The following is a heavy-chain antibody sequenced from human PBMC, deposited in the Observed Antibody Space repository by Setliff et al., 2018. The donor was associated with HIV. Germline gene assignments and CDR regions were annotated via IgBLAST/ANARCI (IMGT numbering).Heavy chain of an antibody. Sequence: PGGSLRLSCAASGFTLSGYWLSWVRQAPGKGLEWVGRIKSKSDGGAVHYAAPVKGRFTISRDDSQDTLYLEMNSLTNEDTAMYYCTTYSSVYYHSDCWGQGTLVTVSS. CDR1: GFTLSGYW. CDR3: TTYSSVYYHSDC. V-gene: IGHV3-15*06. CDR2: IKSKSDGGAV. D-gene: IGHD3-22*01. J-gene: IGHJ4*02.